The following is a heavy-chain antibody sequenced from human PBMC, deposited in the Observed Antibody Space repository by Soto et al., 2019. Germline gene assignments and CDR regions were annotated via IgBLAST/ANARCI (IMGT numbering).Heavy chain of an antibody. CDR2: ITPIFGEP. Sequence: QVQLEQSGAELKKPGSSVKVSCKASGGPFSSYAINWVRQAPGQGLEWMGGITPIFGEPKYAHKFQGRVTITADIATSPAYMELSSLRFDATAFYFCARGSSSSMINWFDPWGQGTLVTVSS. J-gene: IGHJ5*02. D-gene: IGHD3-3*01. CDR3: ARGSSSSMINWFDP. CDR1: GGPFSSYA. V-gene: IGHV1-69*06.